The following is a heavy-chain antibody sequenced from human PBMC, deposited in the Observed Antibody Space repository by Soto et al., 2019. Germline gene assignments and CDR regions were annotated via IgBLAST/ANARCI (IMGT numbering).Heavy chain of an antibody. CDR1: GGSFSGYY. CDR2: INHSGST. D-gene: IGHD7-27*01. V-gene: IGHV4-34*01. CDR3: ARGWGRIFDY. J-gene: IGHJ4*02. Sequence: QVQLQQWGAGLLKPSETLSLTCAVYGGSFSGYYWNWIRQPPGKGLEWIGEINHSGSTNYNPSLTSRVTISVDTSKNQFSLKLSSVTAAVTAVYYCARGWGRIFDYWGQGTLVTVSS.